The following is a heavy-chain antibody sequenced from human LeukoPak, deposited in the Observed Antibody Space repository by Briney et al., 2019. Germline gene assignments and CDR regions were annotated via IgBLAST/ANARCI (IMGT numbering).Heavy chain of an antibody. V-gene: IGHV3-30*03. CDR3: ARGWFDP. Sequence: GGSLRLSCAATGFTFSTYAMHWVRQAPGKGLEWVAVISFDGSNQYYADSVKGRFTISRDNSKNTLYLQMNSLRADDTAVYYCARGWFDPWGQGTLVTVSS. CDR1: GFTFSTYA. J-gene: IGHJ5*02. CDR2: ISFDGSNQ.